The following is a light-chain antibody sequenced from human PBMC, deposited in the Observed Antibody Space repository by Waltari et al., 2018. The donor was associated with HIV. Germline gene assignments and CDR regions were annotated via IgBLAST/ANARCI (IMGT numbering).Light chain of an antibody. CDR3: QVWNSSSDQVV. Sequence: SYVLTPPPSVSVAPGQTARVSCGGANLGRESVHWYLQKPGQAPVLAVYDGSDRPSGIPERFSGSNSGNTATLTISGVEAGDEADYYCQVWNSSSDQVVFGGGTKLTVL. V-gene: IGLV3-21*02. CDR2: DGS. CDR1: NLGRES. J-gene: IGLJ2*01.